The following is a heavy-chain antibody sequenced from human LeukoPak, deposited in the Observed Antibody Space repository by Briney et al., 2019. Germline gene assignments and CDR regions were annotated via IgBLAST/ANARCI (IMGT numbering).Heavy chain of an antibody. Sequence: SETLSLTCTVSGGSISSYYWSWIRQPPGKGLEWIGYIYYSGSTNYNPSLKSRVTISVDTSKNQFSLKLSSVTAADTAVYYCARVRGYSGYVFDYWGQGTLVTVSS. V-gene: IGHV4-59*01. CDR3: ARVRGYSGYVFDY. CDR2: IYYSGST. CDR1: GGSISSYY. J-gene: IGHJ4*02. D-gene: IGHD5-12*01.